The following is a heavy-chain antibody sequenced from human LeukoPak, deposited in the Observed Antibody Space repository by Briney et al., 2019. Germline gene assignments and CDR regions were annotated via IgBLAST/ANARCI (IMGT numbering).Heavy chain of an antibody. J-gene: IGHJ6*03. D-gene: IGHD3-3*01. CDR1: GGSISSSDSF. CDR2: IYYVGST. V-gene: IGHV4-39*07. CDR3: AREAIFGVALSYPYYYHMDV. Sequence: KPSETLSLTCSVSGGSISSSDSFWGWIRQPPGKGLEWLGSIYYVGSTYYNPSLKSRVTISVDTSKNQFSLKLSSVTAADTAVYYCAREAIFGVALSYPYYYHMDVWGKGTTVTVSS.